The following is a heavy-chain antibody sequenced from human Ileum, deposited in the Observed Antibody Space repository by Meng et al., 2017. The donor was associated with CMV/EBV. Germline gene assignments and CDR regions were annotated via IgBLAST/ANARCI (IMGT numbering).Heavy chain of an antibody. Sequence: GESLKISCVASGFTVSIGHMNWVRQAPGKGLERVSVICNDDNTDYADSVKGRFTISRDNSRNTLYLQMNSLRAEDTAVYYCVVGYDSRKVAYWGQGTLVTVSS. J-gene: IGHJ4*02. CDR1: GFTVSIGH. D-gene: IGHD3-22*01. CDR3: VVGYDSRKVAY. V-gene: IGHV3-53*01. CDR2: ICNDDNT.